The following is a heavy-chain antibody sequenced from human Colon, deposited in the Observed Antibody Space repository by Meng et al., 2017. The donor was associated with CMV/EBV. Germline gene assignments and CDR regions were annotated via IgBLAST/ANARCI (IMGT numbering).Heavy chain of an antibody. J-gene: IGHJ4*02. D-gene: IGHD3-3*01. CDR2: ISSTGRDI. V-gene: IGHV3-48*03. CDR3: AKEGVGRDDPFDY. CDR1: GFTFSYYE. Sequence: GESLKISCAASGFTFSYYEMNWVRQAPGKGLEWVAYISSTGRDIYYADSVKGRFTISRDNAKNSLYLQMNSLRAEDSAVYYCAKEGVGRDDPFDYWGQGTLVTVSS.